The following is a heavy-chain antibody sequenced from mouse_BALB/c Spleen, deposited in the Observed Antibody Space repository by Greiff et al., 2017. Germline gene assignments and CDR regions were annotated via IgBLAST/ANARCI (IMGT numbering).Heavy chain of an antibody. CDR3: ARGPIYDGYYVGFDV. Sequence: EVQVVESGGGLVQPGGSLKLSCAASGFTFSSYGMSWVRQTPDKRLELVATINSNGGSTYYPDSVKGRFTISRDNAKNTLYLQMSSLKSEDTAMYYCARGPIYDGYYVGFDVWGAGTTVTVSS. V-gene: IGHV5-6-3*01. D-gene: IGHD2-3*01. J-gene: IGHJ1*01. CDR2: INSNGGST. CDR1: GFTFSSYG.